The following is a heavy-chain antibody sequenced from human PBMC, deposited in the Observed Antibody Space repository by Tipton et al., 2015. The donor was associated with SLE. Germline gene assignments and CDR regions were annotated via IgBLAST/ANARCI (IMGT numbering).Heavy chain of an antibody. Sequence: SLRLSCVASGFTFSSYGMHWVRQAPGKGLEWVAFIRYDGSNKYYADSVKGRFTISRDNSKNTLYLQMNSLRAEDTAVYYCAKSEQASGWYYFDYWGQGTLVTVSS. CDR3: AKSEQASGWYYFDY. CDR2: IRYDGSNK. D-gene: IGHD6-19*01. V-gene: IGHV3-30*02. CDR1: GFTFSSYG. J-gene: IGHJ4*02.